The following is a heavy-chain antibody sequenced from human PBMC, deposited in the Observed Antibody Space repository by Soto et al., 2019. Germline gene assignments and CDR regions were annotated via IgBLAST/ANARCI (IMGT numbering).Heavy chain of an antibody. CDR2: ISGSGGST. J-gene: IGHJ4*02. V-gene: IGHV3-23*01. Sequence: GGFLRLSCAASGFTFSSYAMSWVRQAPGKGLEWVSAISGSGGSTYYADSVKGRFTISRDNSKNTLYLQMNSLRAEDTAVYYCANGYYDSSGYGTNFDYWGQGTLVTVSS. CDR3: ANGYYDSSGYGTNFDY. D-gene: IGHD3-22*01. CDR1: GFTFSSYA.